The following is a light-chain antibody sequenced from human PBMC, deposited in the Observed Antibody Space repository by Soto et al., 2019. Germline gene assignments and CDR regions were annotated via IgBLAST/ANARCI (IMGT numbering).Light chain of an antibody. CDR1: QIIATY. J-gene: IGKJ1*01. CDR3: QQSYSDPRT. Sequence: DIQMTQSPSSLSASVEDRVTITCRASQIIATYLNWYQQRPGKAPNLLIYAATRLQSGVPSRFSGSGSGTDFTLTITSLQPEDFAIYFCQQSYSDPRTFGQGTKVEIK. CDR2: AAT. V-gene: IGKV1-39*01.